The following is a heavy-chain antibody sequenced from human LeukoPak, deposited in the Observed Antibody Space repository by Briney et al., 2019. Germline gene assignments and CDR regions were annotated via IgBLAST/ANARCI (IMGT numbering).Heavy chain of an antibody. D-gene: IGHD3-9*01. J-gene: IGHJ4*02. Sequence: QPGGSLRLSCAASGFTFRSFAMTWVRQAPGKGLEWVSASGAGGSKTYYADSVKGRFTISRDTSKNTLYLQMDNLRAEDTAVYYCAKGLGLRYFDWLPDFWGQGTLVTVSS. CDR2: SGAGGSKT. CDR1: GFTFRSFA. V-gene: IGHV3-23*01. CDR3: AKGLGLRYFDWLPDF.